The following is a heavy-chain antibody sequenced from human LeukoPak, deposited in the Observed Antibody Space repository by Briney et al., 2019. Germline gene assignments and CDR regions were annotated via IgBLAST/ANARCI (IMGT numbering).Heavy chain of an antibody. CDR3: AKDRPQYSSLTGLDY. J-gene: IGHJ4*02. CDR2: ISNDGTNK. CDR1: GFTFSSYA. Sequence: PGRSLRLSCAASGFTFSSYAMHWVRQAPGKGLEWAAVISNDGTNKHYADSVKGRFTISRDNSKNTLYLQMNSLRAEDTAVYYCAKDRPQYSSLTGLDYWGQGTLVTVSS. V-gene: IGHV3-30-3*01. D-gene: IGHD6-6*01.